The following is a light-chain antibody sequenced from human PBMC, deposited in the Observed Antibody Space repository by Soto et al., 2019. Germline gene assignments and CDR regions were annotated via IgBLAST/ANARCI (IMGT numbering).Light chain of an antibody. V-gene: IGKV3-20*01. J-gene: IGKJ3*01. CDR3: QQYGS. CDR1: QSVSSSY. Sequence: ELVLTQSPGTLSLSPGERATLSCRASQSVSSSYLAWYQQKPGQAPRLLIYGASSRATGIPDRFSGSGSGTDFTLTISRLEPEDFAVYYCQQYGSFGPGTKVDSK. CDR2: GAS.